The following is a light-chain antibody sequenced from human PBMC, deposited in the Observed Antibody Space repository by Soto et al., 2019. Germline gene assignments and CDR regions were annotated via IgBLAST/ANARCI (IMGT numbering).Light chain of an antibody. CDR3: QQYGSSGT. J-gene: IGKJ1*01. CDR1: QTVRNNY. CDR2: DAS. Sequence: EFVLTQSPGTLSLSPGERATLSCRASQTVRNNYLAWYQQKPGQAPGLLIYDASSRATGIPDRFSGGGSGTDFTLTISRLEPEDFGVYYCQQYGSSGTFGQGTKVDIK. V-gene: IGKV3-20*01.